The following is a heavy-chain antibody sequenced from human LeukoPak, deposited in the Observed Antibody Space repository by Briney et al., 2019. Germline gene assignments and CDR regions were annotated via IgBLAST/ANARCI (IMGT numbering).Heavy chain of an antibody. D-gene: IGHD3-9*01. J-gene: IGHJ5*02. Sequence: PSQTLSLTCTVSDGSISSGGYYWSWIRQHPGKGLEWIGYIYYSGSTYYNPSLKSRVTISVDTSKNQFSLKLSSVTAADTAVYYCARDRAGDILTGYWFDPWGQGTLVTVSS. CDR3: ARDRAGDILTGYWFDP. CDR1: DGSISSGGYY. CDR2: IYYSGST. V-gene: IGHV4-31*03.